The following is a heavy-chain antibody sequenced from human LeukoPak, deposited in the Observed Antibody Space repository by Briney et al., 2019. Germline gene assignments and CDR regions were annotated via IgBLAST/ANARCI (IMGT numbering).Heavy chain of an antibody. CDR1: GDSVSSNSAA. V-gene: IGHV6-1*01. Sequence: SQTLSLTCDISGDSVSSNSAAWNWIRQSPSRGLEWLGRTYYRSEWYNDYSVSVKSRITINPDTSKDQFSLQLNSVTPEDTAVYYCARGGYYGSGRFYSTQTSVFDYWGQGTLVTVSS. CDR2: TYYRSEWYN. CDR3: ARGGYYGSGRFYSTQTSVFDY. D-gene: IGHD3-10*01. J-gene: IGHJ4*02.